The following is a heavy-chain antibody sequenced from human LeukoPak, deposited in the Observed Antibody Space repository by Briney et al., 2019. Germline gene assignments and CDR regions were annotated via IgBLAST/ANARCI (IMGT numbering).Heavy chain of an antibody. CDR2: IYYSGST. CDR3: ARDSMRIQTGTTP. J-gene: IGHJ5*02. Sequence: PSETLSLTCTVSGGSISSGSYYWGWIRRPPGKGLEWIGTIYYSGSTYYNPSLKSRVTISVDTSKNQFSLKLTSVTAADTAVYCCARDSMRIQTGTTPWGQGTLVTVSS. CDR1: GGSISSGSYY. D-gene: IGHD1-1*01. V-gene: IGHV4-39*02.